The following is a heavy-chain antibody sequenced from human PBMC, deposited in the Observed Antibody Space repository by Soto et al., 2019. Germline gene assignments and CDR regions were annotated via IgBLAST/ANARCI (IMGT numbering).Heavy chain of an antibody. Sequence: PGGSLRLSCTASGFTFGDYAMSWVRQAPGKGLEWVGFIRSKAYGGTTEYAASVKGRFTISRDDSKSIAYLQMNSLKAEDTAVYYCTRGVQYDFWSGYYFDYWGQGTLVTVSS. CDR3: TRGVQYDFWSGYYFDY. D-gene: IGHD3-3*01. CDR1: GFTFGDYA. V-gene: IGHV3-49*04. J-gene: IGHJ4*02. CDR2: IRSKAYGGTT.